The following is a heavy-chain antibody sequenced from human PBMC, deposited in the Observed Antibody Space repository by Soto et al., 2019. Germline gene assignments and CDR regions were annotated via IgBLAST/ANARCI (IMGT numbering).Heavy chain of an antibody. D-gene: IGHD3-10*01. CDR1: GFTFTAYP. Sequence: QVDLVQSGAEVQKPGASVKVSCKASGFTFTAYPMHWVRLATGQRLEWMGGINAANGDTGYSQKFHDRVTFTRDTSATTVYMELSSLKSEDTAVYYCARKDYYGAGVDYFDHWGQVTRVTVAS. CDR2: INAANGDT. J-gene: IGHJ4*02. V-gene: IGHV1-3*01. CDR3: ARKDYYGAGVDYFDH.